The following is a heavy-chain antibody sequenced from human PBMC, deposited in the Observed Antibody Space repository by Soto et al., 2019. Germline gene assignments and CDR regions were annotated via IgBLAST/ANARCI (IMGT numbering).Heavy chain of an antibody. CDR2: INPSGGST. Sequence: ASVKVSCKASGYTFTSYYMHWVRQAPGQGLEWMGIINPSGGSTSYAQKFQGRVTMTRDTSTSTVYMELSSLRSEDTAVYYCARAXTPYIVATKDYFDYWGQGTLVTVSS. CDR3: ARAXTPYIVATKDYFDY. J-gene: IGHJ4*02. D-gene: IGHD5-12*01. CDR1: GYTFTSYY. V-gene: IGHV1-46*01.